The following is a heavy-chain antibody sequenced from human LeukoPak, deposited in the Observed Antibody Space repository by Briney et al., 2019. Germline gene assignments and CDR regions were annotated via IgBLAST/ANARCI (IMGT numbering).Heavy chain of an antibody. D-gene: IGHD3-10*01. Sequence: PGGSLRLSCAASGFTFSSHDMHWVRQATGKGLEWVSTIGTAGDTYYPGSVKGRFTISRENAKNSLYLQMNILKAGDTAVYYCARDHGSGINYYYGMDVWGQGTTVTVSS. CDR2: IGTAGDT. CDR1: GFTFSSHD. V-gene: IGHV3-13*01. J-gene: IGHJ6*02. CDR3: ARDHGSGINYYYGMDV.